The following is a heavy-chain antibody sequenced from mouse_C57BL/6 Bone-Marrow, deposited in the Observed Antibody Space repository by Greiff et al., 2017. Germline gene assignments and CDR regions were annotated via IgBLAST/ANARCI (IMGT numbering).Heavy chain of an antibody. D-gene: IGHD1-1*01. J-gene: IGHJ4*01. CDR2: IDPSDSET. CDR3: AGDGGSSYGAMDY. Sequence: VQLQQPGAELVRPGSSVTLSCKASGYTFTSYWMHWVKQRPIQGLEWIGNIDPSDSETHYNQKFKDKATLTVDKSSSTAYMQLSSLTSEDSAVYYCAGDGGSSYGAMDYWGQGTSVTVSS. V-gene: IGHV1-52*01. CDR1: GYTFTSYW.